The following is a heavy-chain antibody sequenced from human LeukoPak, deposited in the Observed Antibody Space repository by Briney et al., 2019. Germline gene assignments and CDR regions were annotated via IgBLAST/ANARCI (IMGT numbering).Heavy chain of an antibody. CDR3: ARGTFWSGYLDY. Sequence: SETLSLTCTVSGGSISSYYWSWTRQPAGKGLEWIGRIYTSGSTNYNPSLKSRVTMSVDTSKNQFSLKLSSVTAADTAVYYCARGTFWSGYLDYWGQGTLVTVSS. CDR1: GGSISSYY. J-gene: IGHJ4*02. V-gene: IGHV4-4*07. D-gene: IGHD3-3*01. CDR2: IYTSGST.